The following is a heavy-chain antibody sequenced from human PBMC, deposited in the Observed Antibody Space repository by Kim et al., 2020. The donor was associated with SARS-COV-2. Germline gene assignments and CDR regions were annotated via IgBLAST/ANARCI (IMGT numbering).Heavy chain of an antibody. CDR1: GFTFSSYG. CDR3: AKESVDMVRGVLWYYYYGMDV. D-gene: IGHD3-10*01. V-gene: IGHV3-33*06. CDR2: IWYDGSNK. Sequence: GGSLRLSCAASGFTFSSYGMHWVRQAPGKGLEWVAVIWYDGSNKYYADSVKGRFTISRDNSKNTLYLQMNSLRAEDTAVYYCAKESVDMVRGVLWYYYYGMDVWGQGTTVTVSS. J-gene: IGHJ6*02.